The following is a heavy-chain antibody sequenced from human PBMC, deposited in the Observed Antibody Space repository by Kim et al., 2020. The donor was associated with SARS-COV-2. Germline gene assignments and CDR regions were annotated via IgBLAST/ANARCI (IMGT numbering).Heavy chain of an antibody. V-gene: IGHV1-2*04. D-gene: IGHD2-21*02. CDR3: ARVSGNSAYGMDV. J-gene: IGHJ6*02. Sequence: YAQKLQGWVTMTRDTSISTAYMELSRLRSDDTAVYYCARVSGNSAYGMDVWGQGTTVTVSS.